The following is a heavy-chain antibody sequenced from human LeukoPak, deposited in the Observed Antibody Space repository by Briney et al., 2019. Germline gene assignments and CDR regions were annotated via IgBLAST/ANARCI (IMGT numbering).Heavy chain of an antibody. Sequence: SETLSLTCAVSGGSISSTNWWSWVRQPPGKGLEWIGKIYHSGSTNYNPSLKSRVTISVDTSKNQFSLKLSSVTAADTAVYYCARGISSSWPRWGSNWFDPWGQGTLVTASS. CDR3: ARGISSSWPRWGSNWFDP. J-gene: IGHJ5*02. CDR1: GGSISSTNW. V-gene: IGHV4-4*02. CDR2: IYHSGST. D-gene: IGHD6-13*01.